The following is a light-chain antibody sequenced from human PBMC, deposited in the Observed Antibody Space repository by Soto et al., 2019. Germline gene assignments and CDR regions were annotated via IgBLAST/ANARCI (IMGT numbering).Light chain of an antibody. J-gene: IGKJ1*01. CDR3: QQRGDWPQT. CDR1: QSVNNY. V-gene: IGKV3-11*01. CDR2: DAS. Sequence: EIVLTQSPATLSLSPGERDTLSCRASQSVNNYLAWYQQKPGQAPRLLIYDASKRATGIPARSSGSGSGTDFTLTISSLEPEDFAVYYCQQRGDWPQTFGQGTKVDNK.